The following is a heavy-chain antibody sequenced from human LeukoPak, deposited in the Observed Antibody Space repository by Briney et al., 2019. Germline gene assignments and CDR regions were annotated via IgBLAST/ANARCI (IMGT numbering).Heavy chain of an antibody. J-gene: IGHJ3*02. Sequence: PSETLSLTCTVSGASINTYYWSWIRQPPGKGLEWIAYIYYSGSTDYNPSLKSRVTISVDTSKNQFSLKLNSVTAADTAVYYCAREPRYYDAFDIWGQGTMVTVSS. CDR3: AREPRYYDAFDI. D-gene: IGHD2-8*01. V-gene: IGHV4-59*01. CDR2: IYYSGST. CDR1: GASINTYY.